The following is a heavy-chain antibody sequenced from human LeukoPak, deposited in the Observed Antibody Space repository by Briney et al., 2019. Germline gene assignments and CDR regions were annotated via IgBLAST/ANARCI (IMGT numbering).Heavy chain of an antibody. V-gene: IGHV3-30*14. J-gene: IGHJ4*02. Sequence: GKSLRLSCAASGFTFSGYPIHWVRQAPGKGLEWVAVISYDGSNKYYADSVKGRLTISRDNSKNTLYLQMNSLRAEDTAVYYCARGSGYNYGFPDYWGQGTLVTVSS. D-gene: IGHD5-18*01. CDR1: GFTFSGYP. CDR3: ARGSGYNYGFPDY. CDR2: ISYDGSNK.